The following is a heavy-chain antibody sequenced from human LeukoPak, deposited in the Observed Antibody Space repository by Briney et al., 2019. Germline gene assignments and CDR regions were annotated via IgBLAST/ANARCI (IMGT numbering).Heavy chain of an antibody. CDR1: GYSISSGYY. D-gene: IGHD2-15*01. J-gene: IGHJ4*02. CDR3: AREVVVAATPFLDY. V-gene: IGHV4-38-2*02. Sequence: SETLSLTCTVSGYSISSGYYWGWIRQPPGKGLEWIGSIYHSGSTYYNPSLKSRVTISVDTSKNQFSLKLSSVTAADTAVYYCAREVVVAATPFLDYWGQGTLVTVSS. CDR2: IYHSGST.